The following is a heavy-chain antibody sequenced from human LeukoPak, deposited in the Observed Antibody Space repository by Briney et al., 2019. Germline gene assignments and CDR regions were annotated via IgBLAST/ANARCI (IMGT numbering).Heavy chain of an antibody. D-gene: IGHD6-6*01. J-gene: IGHJ4*02. CDR2: ISGSGHST. CDR1: GFTFNSYA. V-gene: IGHV3-23*01. Sequence: GGSLRLSCAASGFTFNSYAMSWLRQAPGKGLEWVSAISGSGHSTYYADSVKGRFTISRDNSKNTLYLQMNSLRAEDTAVYYCAKGQLVRGEFDYWGQGTLATVSS. CDR3: AKGQLVRGEFDY.